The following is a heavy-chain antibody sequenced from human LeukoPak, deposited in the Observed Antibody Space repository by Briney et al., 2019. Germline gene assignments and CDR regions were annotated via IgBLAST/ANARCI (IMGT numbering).Heavy chain of an antibody. CDR1: GGSFSGYY. V-gene: IGHV4-34*01. D-gene: IGHD3-10*01. J-gene: IGHJ6*03. CDR3: ARGGYGSGWDYMDV. Sequence: SETLSLTCAVYGGSFSGYYWNWLRQPPGKGLEWIGGINHSGNTNYNPSLKSRVTISVDTSKTQFSLKLSSVTAADTAVYYCARGGYGSGWDYMDVWGKGTTVTVSS. CDR2: INHSGNT.